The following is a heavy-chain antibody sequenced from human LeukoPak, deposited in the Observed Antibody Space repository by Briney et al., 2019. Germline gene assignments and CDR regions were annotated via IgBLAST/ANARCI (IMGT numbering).Heavy chain of an antibody. J-gene: IGHJ4*02. CDR3: ASLSIVGATGPMDY. D-gene: IGHD1-26*01. Sequence: ASVKVSCKASGYTFTSYGISWVRQAPGQGLEWMGWISAYNGNTNYAQKLQGRVTMTRDTSTSTVYMELSSLRSEDTAVYYCASLSIVGATGPMDYWGQGTLVTVSS. V-gene: IGHV1-18*01. CDR1: GYTFTSYG. CDR2: ISAYNGNT.